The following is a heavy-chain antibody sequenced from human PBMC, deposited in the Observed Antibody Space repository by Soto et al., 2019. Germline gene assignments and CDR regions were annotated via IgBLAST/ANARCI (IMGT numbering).Heavy chain of an antibody. D-gene: IGHD4-4*01. J-gene: IGHJ4*02. Sequence: PSETLSLTCTVSGGSVSSGSYYLGLMRHSPAKGLEWIGSVYYRWRSYSKSSVKSRVTISVDTSKNQFSLNLNSVPASDTAVSFCLSQRTTVITQAYFDYSGPGALVTVSS. CDR1: GGSVSSGSYY. CDR2: VYYRWRS. V-gene: IGHV4-39*01. CDR3: LSQRTTVITQAYFDY.